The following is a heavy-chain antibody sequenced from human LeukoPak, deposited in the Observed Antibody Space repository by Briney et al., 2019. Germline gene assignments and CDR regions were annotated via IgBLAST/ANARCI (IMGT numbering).Heavy chain of an antibody. CDR1: GYTFTSYD. Sequence: GASVKVSCKASGYTFTSYDINWVRQATGQGLEWMGWMNPNSGNTGYAQKFQGRVTITADESTSTAYMELSSLRSEDTAVYYCARDGAHYYDTGFDYWGQGTLVTVSS. CDR3: ARDGAHYYDTGFDY. J-gene: IGHJ4*02. D-gene: IGHD3-22*01. CDR2: MNPNSGNT. V-gene: IGHV1-8*01.